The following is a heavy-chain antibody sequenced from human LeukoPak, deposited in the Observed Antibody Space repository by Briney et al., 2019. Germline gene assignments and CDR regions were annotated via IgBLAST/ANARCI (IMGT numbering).Heavy chain of an antibody. Sequence: ASVKVSCKASGYTFTSYGISGVRQAPGQGLEWMGWINPNSGGTNYAQKFQGRVTMTRDTSISTAYMELSRLRSDDTAVYYCAREDALNYYGSGSYYYYYYYMNVWGKGTTVTVSS. V-gene: IGHV1-2*02. J-gene: IGHJ6*03. CDR2: INPNSGGT. CDR3: AREDALNYYGSGSYYYYYYYMNV. D-gene: IGHD3-10*01. CDR1: GYTFTSYG.